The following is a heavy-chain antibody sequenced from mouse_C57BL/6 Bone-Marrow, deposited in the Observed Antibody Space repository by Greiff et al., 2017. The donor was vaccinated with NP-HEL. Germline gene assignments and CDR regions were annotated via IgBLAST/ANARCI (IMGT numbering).Heavy chain of an antibody. V-gene: IGHV3-8*01. CDR3: APGFYYGSSHWYFDV. CDR2: ISYSAST. D-gene: IGHD1-1*01. CDR1: GYSITSDY. Sequence: EVKLMESGPGLAKPSQTLSLTCSVTGYSITSDYWNWIRKFPGNKLEYMGYISYSASTSYNPSLNSRISITRDTSKNQYYLQLNSVTTEDTATYYCAPGFYYGSSHWYFDVWGTGTTVTVSS. J-gene: IGHJ1*03.